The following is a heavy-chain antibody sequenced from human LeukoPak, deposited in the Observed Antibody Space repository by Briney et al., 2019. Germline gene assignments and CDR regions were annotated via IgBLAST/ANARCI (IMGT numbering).Heavy chain of an antibody. V-gene: IGHV3-74*01. CDR3: ARAYGSGTYGAFDI. J-gene: IGHJ3*02. CDR2: IDSDGSST. D-gene: IGHD3-10*01. CDR1: GFTFSSHW. Sequence: GGSLRLSCAASGFTFSSHWMHWVRQDAGKGLVLVSRIDSDGSSTGSADSVKGRFTISRDNAKNTLYLQMNSLRGEDTAVYYCARAYGSGTYGAFDIWGQGTKVTVSS.